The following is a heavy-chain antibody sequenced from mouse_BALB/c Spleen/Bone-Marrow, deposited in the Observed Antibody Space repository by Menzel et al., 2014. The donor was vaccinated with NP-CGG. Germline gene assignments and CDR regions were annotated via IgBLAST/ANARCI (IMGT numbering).Heavy chain of an antibody. CDR3: ARPYYGNYDAMDY. Sequence: VQLKDSGPELVKPGASVKMSCEAPGYTFTSYVMHWVKQKPGQGLEWIGYINLYNDGTKYNEKFKGKATLTSDKSSSTAYMEVSSPTSEDSAVYYCARPYYGNYDAMDYWGQGTSVTVSS. V-gene: IGHV1-14*01. CDR1: GYTFTSYV. CDR2: INLYNDGT. J-gene: IGHJ4*01. D-gene: IGHD2-10*01.